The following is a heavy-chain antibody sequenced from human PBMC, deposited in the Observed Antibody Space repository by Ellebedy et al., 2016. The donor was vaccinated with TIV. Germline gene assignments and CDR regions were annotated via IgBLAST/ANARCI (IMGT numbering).Heavy chain of an antibody. D-gene: IGHD3-9*01. CDR1: KFTFSDYY. J-gene: IGHJ4*02. Sequence: GGSLRLSCAASKFTFSDYYMGWIRQAPGKGLEWVGRIKSKTDGGTTDYAAPVKGRFTISRDDSKNTLYLQMNSLKTEDTAVYYCTTVSYFDWLVPGDYWGQGTLVTVSS. CDR2: IKSKTDGGTT. V-gene: IGHV3-15*01. CDR3: TTVSYFDWLVPGDY.